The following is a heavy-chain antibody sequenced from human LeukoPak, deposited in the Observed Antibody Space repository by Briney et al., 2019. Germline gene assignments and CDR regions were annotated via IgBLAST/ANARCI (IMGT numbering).Heavy chain of an antibody. CDR3: ARDLADYYDSSGPYFDY. D-gene: IGHD3-22*01. CDR2: IYTSGST. Sequence: SETLSLTCTVSGGSISSGSYYWSWIRQPAGKGLEWIGRIYTSGSTHYNPSLKSRVTISVDTSKNQFSLKLSSVTAADTAVYYCARDLADYYDSSGPYFDYWGQGTLVTVSS. J-gene: IGHJ4*02. CDR1: GGSISSGSYY. V-gene: IGHV4-61*02.